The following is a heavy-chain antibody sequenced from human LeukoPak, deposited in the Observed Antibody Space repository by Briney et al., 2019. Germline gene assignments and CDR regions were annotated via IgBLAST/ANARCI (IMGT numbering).Heavy chain of an antibody. CDR2: IRSSSSYI. V-gene: IGHV3-21*01. D-gene: IGHD3-10*01. Sequence: GGSLRLSCAASGFTFSRHNMNWVRQAPGKGLEWVSSIRSSSSYIYYADSVKGRFTISRDNARNSLYLQMNSLRAEDTAVYYCVRGKANYGSGSDVWGKGTTVTVSS. J-gene: IGHJ6*04. CDR1: GFTFSRHN. CDR3: VRGKANYGSGSDV.